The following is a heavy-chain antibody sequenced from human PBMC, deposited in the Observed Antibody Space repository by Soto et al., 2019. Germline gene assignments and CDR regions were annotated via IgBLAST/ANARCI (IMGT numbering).Heavy chain of an antibody. V-gene: IGHV4-31*03. Sequence: QVQLQESGPGLVKPSQTLSLTCTVSGGSIISSGYYWSWIRQHPGKGLEWIGYIYYSGSTYYSPSLKSRLTISVDTSKNQFSLKLSSVTAADTAVYYCARGRNYDSSGYYLFFDYWGQGTLVTVSS. CDR2: IYYSGST. D-gene: IGHD3-22*01. J-gene: IGHJ4*02. CDR1: GGSIISSGYY. CDR3: ARGRNYDSSGYYLFFDY.